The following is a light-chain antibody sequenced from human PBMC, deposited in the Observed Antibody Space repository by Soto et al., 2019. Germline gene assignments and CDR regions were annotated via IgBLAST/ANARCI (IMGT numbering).Light chain of an antibody. CDR3: QQDGSAPTT. V-gene: IGKV3-20*01. CDR2: GAS. CDR1: QSVSSSY. J-gene: IGKJ3*01. Sequence: EIVLTQSPGTLSLSPGERATLSCRASQSVSSSYLAWYQQKPGQAPRLLIYGASSRATGVPGRFSGSGYGTDFTISISRLEPEDFAVYYCQQDGSAPTTFGPGTKVDVK.